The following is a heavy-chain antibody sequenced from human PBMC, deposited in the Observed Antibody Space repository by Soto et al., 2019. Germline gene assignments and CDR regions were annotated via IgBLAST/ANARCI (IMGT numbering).Heavy chain of an antibody. CDR1: GFTFSNYV. D-gene: IGHD3-16*01. CDR2: ISGSGDST. CDR3: AKTSSRTRYYEFDY. Sequence: PGGSLRLSCVASGFTFSNYVMSWVRQAPGKGLEWVSTISGSGDSTYYADSVKGRFTISRDNSKNTLYLQMNSLRAEDTAVYYCAKTSSRTRYYEFDYWGQGTLVTVS. J-gene: IGHJ4*02. V-gene: IGHV3-23*01.